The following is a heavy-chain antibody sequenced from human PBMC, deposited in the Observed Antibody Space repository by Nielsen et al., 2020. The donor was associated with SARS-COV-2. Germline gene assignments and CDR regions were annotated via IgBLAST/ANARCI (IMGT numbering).Heavy chain of an antibody. CDR3: ARDPSFDSSSWGFDY. D-gene: IGHD6-13*01. V-gene: IGHV3-48*01. CDR1: GFTFSSYA. CDR2: ISSSSSTI. J-gene: IGHJ4*02. Sequence: GGSLRLSCAASGFTFSSYAMNWVRQAPGKGLEWVSYISSSSSTIYYADSVKGRFTISRDNAKNSLYLQMNSLRAEDTAVYYCARDPSFDSSSWGFDYWGQGTLVTVSS.